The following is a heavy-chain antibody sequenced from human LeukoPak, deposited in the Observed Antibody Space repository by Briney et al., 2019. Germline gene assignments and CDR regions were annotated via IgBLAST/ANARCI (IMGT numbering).Heavy chain of an antibody. J-gene: IGHJ6*03. CDR1: GYTFTSYG. CDR3: ARDLAVAGPPDYYYYYMDV. V-gene: IGHV1-18*01. Sequence: ASVKVSCKASGYTFTSYGISWVRQAPGQGLEWMGWISAYNGNTNYAQKLQGRVTMTTDTSTSTAYMEPRSLRSDDTAVYYCARDLAVAGPPDYYYYYMDVWGKGTTVTVSS. CDR2: ISAYNGNT. D-gene: IGHD6-19*01.